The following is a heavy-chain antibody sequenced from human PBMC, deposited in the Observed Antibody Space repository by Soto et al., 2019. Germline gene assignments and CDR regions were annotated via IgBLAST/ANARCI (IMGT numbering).Heavy chain of an antibody. V-gene: IGHV3-9*01. J-gene: IGHJ4*02. Sequence: GGSLRLSCAASGFTFDDYAMHWVRQAPGKGLEWVSGISWNSGSIGYADSVKGRFTISRDNAKNSLYLQMNSLRAEDTALYYCAKFSCSSTSCYRGGYFDYWGQGTLVTVSS. CDR1: GFTFDDYA. CDR3: AKFSCSSTSCYRGGYFDY. CDR2: ISWNSGSI. D-gene: IGHD2-2*01.